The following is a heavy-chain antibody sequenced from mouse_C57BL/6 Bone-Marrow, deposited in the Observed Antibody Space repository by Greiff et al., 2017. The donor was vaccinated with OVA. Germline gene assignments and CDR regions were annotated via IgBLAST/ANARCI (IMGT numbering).Heavy chain of an antibody. V-gene: IGHV5-17*01. J-gene: IGHJ3*01. Sequence: EVKLVESGGGLVKPGGSLKLSCAASGFTFSDYGMHWVRQAPEKGLEWVAYISSGSSTIYYADTVKGRFTISRDNAKNTLFLQMTSLRSEDTAMYYCARGVNSPWFAYWGQGTLVTVSA. D-gene: IGHD1-3*01. CDR3: ARGVNSPWFAY. CDR1: GFTFSDYG. CDR2: ISSGSSTI.